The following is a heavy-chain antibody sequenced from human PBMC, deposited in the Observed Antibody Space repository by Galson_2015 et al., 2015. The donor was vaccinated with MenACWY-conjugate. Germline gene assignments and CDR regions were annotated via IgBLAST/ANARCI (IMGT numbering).Heavy chain of an antibody. CDR2: INAATGNT. Sequence: SVKVSCKGSGDTLTRYAIHWVRQAPGQRLEWMGWINAATGNTKYSETLLDRVTIRRDTSANTVYMELSSLGSEDTAVYYCAAGPYGAPRCYYDYWGQGTLVIVSS. J-gene: IGHJ4*02. CDR3: AAGPYGAPRCYYDY. CDR1: GDTLTRYA. D-gene: IGHD4-17*01. V-gene: IGHV1-3*01.